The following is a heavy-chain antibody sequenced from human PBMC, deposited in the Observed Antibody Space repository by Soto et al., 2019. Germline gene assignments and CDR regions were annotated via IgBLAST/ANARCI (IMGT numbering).Heavy chain of an antibody. D-gene: IGHD3-10*01. CDR2: IIPIFGTA. CDR1: GYTFTSYY. V-gene: IGHV1-69*06. CDR3: AALWFGALWPNAFDI. Sequence: QVQLVQSGAEVKKPGASVKVSCKASGYTFTSYYMHWVRQAPGQGLEWMGGIIPIFGTANYAQKFQGRVTITADKSTSTAYMELSSLRSEDTAVYYCAALWFGALWPNAFDIWGQGTMVTVSS. J-gene: IGHJ3*02.